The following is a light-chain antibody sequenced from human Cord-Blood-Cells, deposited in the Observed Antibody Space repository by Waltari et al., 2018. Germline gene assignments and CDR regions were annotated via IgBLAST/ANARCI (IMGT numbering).Light chain of an antibody. CDR2: DAS. CDR1: QSVSSSY. J-gene: IGKJ1*01. V-gene: IGKV3D-20*01. CDR3: QQYGSSLWT. Sequence: EIVLTQSPATLSLSPGERATLSCGASQSVSSSYLSWYQQKPGLAPRLLIYDASSRATGIPERFSGSGSGTDFTLPISRLEPEDFAVYYCQQYGSSLWTFGQGTKVEIK.